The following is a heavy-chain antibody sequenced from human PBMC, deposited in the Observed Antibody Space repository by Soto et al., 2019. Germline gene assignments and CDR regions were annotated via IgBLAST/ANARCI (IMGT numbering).Heavy chain of an antibody. V-gene: IGHV1-69*01. CDR2: IVHIFGKA. J-gene: IGHJ4*02. D-gene: IGHD3-10*01. CDR1: GGTFSDSV. Sequence: QVQLVQSGPEVKKPGSSVTVSCKASGGTFSDSVTSWVRQAPGQGLEWMGGIVHIFGKANLAEKFQDRVTITADESTNTAYMKLSSLRSEDTAVYYCARGRDGSNYYFDYWGQGTLVTVSS. CDR3: ARGRDGSNYYFDY.